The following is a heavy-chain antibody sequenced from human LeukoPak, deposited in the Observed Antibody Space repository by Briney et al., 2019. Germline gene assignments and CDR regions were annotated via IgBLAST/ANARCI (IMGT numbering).Heavy chain of an antibody. CDR2: ISAYNGNT. D-gene: IGHD3-3*01. CDR3: ARNMYDLTPGILEWLLAFDY. V-gene: IGHV1-18*01. Sequence: ASVKVSCKASGYTFTSYGISWVRQAPGQGLEWMGWISAYNGNTNYAQKLQGRVTMTTDTSTSTAYMELRSLRSDDTAVYYCARNMYDLTPGILEWLLAFDYWGQGTLVTVSS. CDR1: GYTFTSYG. J-gene: IGHJ4*02.